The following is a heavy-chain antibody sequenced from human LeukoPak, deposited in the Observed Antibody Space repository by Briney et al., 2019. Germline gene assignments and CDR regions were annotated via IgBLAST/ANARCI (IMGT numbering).Heavy chain of an antibody. CDR3: AREYYYDSSGYTPHDAFDI. Sequence: PGGSLRLSCAASGFIFSSFAMNWVRQAPGKGLEWVSIISGSGDSTYYTDSVRGRFIISRDNSKNTLYLQMNSLRAEDTAVYYCAREYYYDSSGYTPHDAFDIWGQGTMVTVSS. CDR1: GFIFSSFA. D-gene: IGHD3-22*01. CDR2: ISGSGDST. J-gene: IGHJ3*02. V-gene: IGHV3-23*01.